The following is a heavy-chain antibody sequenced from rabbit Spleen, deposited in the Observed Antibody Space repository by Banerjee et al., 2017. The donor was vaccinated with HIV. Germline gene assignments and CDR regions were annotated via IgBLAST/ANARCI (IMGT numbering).Heavy chain of an antibody. J-gene: IGHJ4*01. CDR2: IETGSSGST. CDR1: GFDFSSVYY. D-gene: IGHD1-1*01. Sequence: QEQLEESGRGLVRPEGSLTLTCKASGFDFSSVYYMCWVRQAPGKGLEWIGCIETGSSGSTYYASWAEGRFIMSRTSSTTVTLQMTSLTAADTATYFCARDLVAVIGWNFNLWGPGTLVTVS. V-gene: IGHV1S45*01. CDR3: ARDLVAVIGWNFNL.